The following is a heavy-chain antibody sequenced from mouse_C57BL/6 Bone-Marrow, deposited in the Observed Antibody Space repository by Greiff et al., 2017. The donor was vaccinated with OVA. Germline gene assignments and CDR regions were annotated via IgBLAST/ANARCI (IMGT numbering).Heavy chain of an antibody. V-gene: IGHV5-4*03. CDR3: ARRNYDYDGGFAY. J-gene: IGHJ3*01. Sequence: DVKLVESGGGLVKPGGSLKLSCAASGFTFSSYAMSWVRQTPEKRLEWVATISDGGSYTYYPDNVKGRFPISRDNAKNNLYLQMSHLKSEDTAMYYCARRNYDYDGGFAYWGQGTLVTVSA. CDR1: GFTFSSYA. D-gene: IGHD2-4*01. CDR2: ISDGGSYT.